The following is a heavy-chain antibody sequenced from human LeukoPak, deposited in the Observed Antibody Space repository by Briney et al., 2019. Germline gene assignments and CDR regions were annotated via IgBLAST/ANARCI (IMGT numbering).Heavy chain of an antibody. Sequence: ASVKVSCNASGYTFTGYYMHWVRQAPGQGREWMGWINPNSGGTNYAQKFQGRVTMTRDTSISTAYMELSRLRSDDTAVYYCARSSREYQLPAWRVWGQGTLVTVSS. J-gene: IGHJ4*02. V-gene: IGHV1-2*02. D-gene: IGHD2-2*01. CDR1: GYTFTGYY. CDR3: ARSSREYQLPAWRV. CDR2: INPNSGGT.